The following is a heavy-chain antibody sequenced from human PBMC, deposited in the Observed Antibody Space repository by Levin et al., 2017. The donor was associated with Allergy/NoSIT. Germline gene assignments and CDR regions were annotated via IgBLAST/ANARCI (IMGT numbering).Heavy chain of an antibody. Sequence: SVKVSCKASGGTFSSYAISWVRQAPGQGLEWMGGIIPIFGTANYAQKFQGRVTITADESTSTAYMELSSLRSEDTAVYYCASKGVVAAAQGYFDLWGRGTLVTVSS. D-gene: IGHD2-15*01. CDR2: IIPIFGTA. CDR1: GGTFSSYA. V-gene: IGHV1-69*13. CDR3: ASKGVVAAAQGYFDL. J-gene: IGHJ2*01.